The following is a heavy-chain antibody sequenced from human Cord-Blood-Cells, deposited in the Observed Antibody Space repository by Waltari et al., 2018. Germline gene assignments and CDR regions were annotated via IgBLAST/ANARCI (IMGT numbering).Heavy chain of an antibody. J-gene: IGHJ4*02. CDR2: IWYDGRKK. CDR1: GFTFSSYG. D-gene: IGHD3-3*01. Sequence: QVQLVESGGGVVQPGRSLRLSCAASGFTFSSYGMHWVRQAPGKGLEWVAVIWYDGRKKYYADPGNGRFTISRDNSKNTLYLQMNSLRAEDTAVYYCARPKADFWSGYHDYWGQGTLVTVSS. CDR3: ARPKADFWSGYHDY. V-gene: IGHV3-33*01.